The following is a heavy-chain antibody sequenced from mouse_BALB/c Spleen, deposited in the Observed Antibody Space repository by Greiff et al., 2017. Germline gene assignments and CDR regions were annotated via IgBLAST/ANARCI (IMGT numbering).Heavy chain of an antibody. D-gene: IGHD2-2*01. V-gene: IGHV8-12*01. Sequence: QVKLMESGPGILQPSQTLSLTCSFSGFSLSTSGMGVSWIRQPSGKGLEWLAHIYWDDDKRYNPSLKSRLTISKDTSSNQVFLKITSVDTADTATYYCARRAGYYGYDWFAYWGQGTLVTVSA. CDR3: ARRAGYYGYDWFAY. J-gene: IGHJ3*01. CDR1: GFSLSTSGMG. CDR2: IYWDDDK.